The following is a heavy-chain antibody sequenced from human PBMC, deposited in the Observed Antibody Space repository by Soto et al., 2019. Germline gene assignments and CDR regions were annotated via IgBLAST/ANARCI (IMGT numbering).Heavy chain of an antibody. D-gene: IGHD3-10*01. CDR3: AKDHGTYGPNWIDS. Sequence: ASVKVSCKASGYTFTSYGISWVRQAPGQGLEWMGWISAYNGNTNYAQKLQGRVTMTTDNSKSTLYLQMNSLRAEDTAVYYCAKDHGTYGPNWIDSWGQGTLVTVSS. J-gene: IGHJ5*01. CDR2: ISAYNGNT. V-gene: IGHV1-18*01. CDR1: GYTFTSYG.